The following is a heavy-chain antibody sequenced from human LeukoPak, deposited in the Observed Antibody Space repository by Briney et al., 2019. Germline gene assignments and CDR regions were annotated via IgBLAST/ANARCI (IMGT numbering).Heavy chain of an antibody. D-gene: IGHD3-9*01. CDR2: ISAYNGNT. V-gene: IGHV1-18*01. Sequence: ASVKVSCKASGYTFTSYGISWVRQAPGQGLEWMGWISAYNGNTNYAQKLQGRVTMTTDTSTSTAYMELRSLRSDDTAVYYCARASHYDILTGYTYYFDYWGQGTLVTVSS. CDR3: ARASHYDILTGYTYYFDY. CDR1: GYTFTSYG. J-gene: IGHJ4*02.